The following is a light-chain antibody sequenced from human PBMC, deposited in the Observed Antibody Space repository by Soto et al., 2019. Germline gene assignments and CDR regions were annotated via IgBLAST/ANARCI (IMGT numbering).Light chain of an antibody. V-gene: IGKV3-15*01. J-gene: IGKJ5*01. CDR3: QQYNNWPFS. Sequence: EIVLTQSPGTLSLSPGERSTLSCSSSQSVSSSFLAWYQQKSGQSPRLLIYDVSIRATGVPARFSATGSETDFTLTISGLQSGDSAVYFCQQYNNWPFSFGQGTRLEIK. CDR2: DVS. CDR1: QSVSSS.